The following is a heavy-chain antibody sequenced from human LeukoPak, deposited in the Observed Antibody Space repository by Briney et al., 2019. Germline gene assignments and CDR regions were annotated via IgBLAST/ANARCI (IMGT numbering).Heavy chain of an antibody. Sequence: SETLSLTCPVSGGSISSYYWSWIRQPPGKGLEWIGYIYYSGSTNYNPSLKSRVTISVDTSKNQFSLKLSSVTAADTAVYYCARAPRYYFDYWGQGTLVTVSS. J-gene: IGHJ4*02. CDR1: GGSISSYY. CDR2: IYYSGST. CDR3: ARAPRYYFDY. V-gene: IGHV4-59*01.